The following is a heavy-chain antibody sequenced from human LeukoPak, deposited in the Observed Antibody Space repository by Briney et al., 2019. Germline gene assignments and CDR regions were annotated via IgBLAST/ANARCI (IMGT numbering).Heavy chain of an antibody. V-gene: IGHV3-53*01. D-gene: IGHD4-17*01. CDR3: ARATTTRTRFDY. CDR1: GFTVSSNY. J-gene: IGHJ4*02. Sequence: GGSLRLSCAASGFTVSSNYMSWVRQAPGKGLEWVPVIYSGGSTYYADSVRGRFTISRDNSKNTLYLQMNSLRDEDTAVYFCARATTTRTRFDYWGQGTLVTVSS. CDR2: IYSGGST.